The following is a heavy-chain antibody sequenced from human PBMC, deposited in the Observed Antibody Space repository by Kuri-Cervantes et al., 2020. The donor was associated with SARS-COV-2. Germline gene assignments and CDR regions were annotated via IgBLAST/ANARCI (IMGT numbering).Heavy chain of an antibody. V-gene: IGHV3-64*04. Sequence: GESLKISCSASGFTFSSFPLHWVRQAPGKGLEYVSAVSSNGGSTYYADSVKGRFTISRDNSKNTLYLQMNSLRAEDTAVYYCAKTDTHFQHWGQGTLVTVSS. CDR1: GFTFSSFP. J-gene: IGHJ1*01. CDR3: AKTDTHFQH. CDR2: VSSNGGST.